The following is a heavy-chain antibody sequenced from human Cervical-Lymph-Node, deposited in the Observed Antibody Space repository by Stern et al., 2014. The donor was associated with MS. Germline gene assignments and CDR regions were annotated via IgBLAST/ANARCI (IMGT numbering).Heavy chain of an antibody. V-gene: IGHV4-30-4*01. CDR2: IHYSGTT. CDR1: GGSISSAEYY. CDR3: SRDADGYSLVFGY. J-gene: IGHJ4*02. D-gene: IGHD5-24*01. Sequence: QVQLVESGPGLVKPSQTLSLTCAVTGGSISSAEYYWCWIRQSPGQGLEWIGYIHYSGTTYYNPSLKSRVTISVDTSKNQFSLKLRSVTAADTAVYYCSRDADGYSLVFGYWGRGTLVTVSS.